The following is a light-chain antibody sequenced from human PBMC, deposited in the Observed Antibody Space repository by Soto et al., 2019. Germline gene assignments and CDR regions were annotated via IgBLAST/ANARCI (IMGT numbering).Light chain of an antibody. Sequence: IVLTQSPGTLSLSPGDRATLSCRASQRLSSSYLAWYQQKPGQAPRLLMQGASSRATGIPDRFSGSGSGTDFTLTISRLEPEDSAVYYCQQFGSSAWTFGEGTRVEIK. CDR1: QRLSSSY. CDR2: GAS. CDR3: QQFGSSAWT. J-gene: IGKJ1*01. V-gene: IGKV3-20*01.